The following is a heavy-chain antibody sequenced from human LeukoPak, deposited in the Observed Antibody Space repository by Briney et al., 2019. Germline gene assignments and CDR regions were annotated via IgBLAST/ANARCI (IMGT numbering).Heavy chain of an antibody. CDR3: ARVPPYYYDSSGYFDY. CDR2: IWYDGSNK. V-gene: IGHV3-33*01. J-gene: IGHJ4*02. Sequence: GRSLRLSCAASGFTFSSYGMHWVRQAPGKGLEWVAVIWYDGSNKYYADSVKGRFTISRDNSKNTLYLQMNSLRAEDTAVYYCARVPPYYYDSSGYFDYWGQGTLVTVSS. D-gene: IGHD3-22*01. CDR1: GFTFSSYG.